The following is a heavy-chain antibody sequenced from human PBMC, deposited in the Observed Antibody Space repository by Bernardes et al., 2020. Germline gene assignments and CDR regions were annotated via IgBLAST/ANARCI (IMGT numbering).Heavy chain of an antibody. CDR3: ARGGDIVVVVAPDAFDI. J-gene: IGHJ3*02. CDR1: GGSFSGYY. V-gene: IGHV4-34*01. CDR2: INHSGST. D-gene: IGHD2-15*01. Sequence: SETLSLTRAVYGGSFSGYYWSWIRQPPGKGLEWIGEINHSGSTNYNPSLKSRVTISVDTSKNQFSLKLSSVTAADTAVYYCARGGDIVVVVAPDAFDIWGQGTMVTVSS.